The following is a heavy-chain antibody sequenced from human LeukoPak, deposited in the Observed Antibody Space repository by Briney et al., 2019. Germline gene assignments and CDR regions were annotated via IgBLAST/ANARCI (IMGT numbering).Heavy chain of an antibody. CDR2: IHTSGST. CDR1: GGSISSGSYY. Sequence: SETLSLTCTVSGGSISSGSYYWSWIRQPAGKGLEWIGRIHTSGSTNYSPSLKSRVTMSVDTSKNQFSPKLSSVTAADTAVYYCARDRYYYDSSARYFDYWGQGTLVTVSS. CDR3: ARDRYYYDSSARYFDY. V-gene: IGHV4-61*02. D-gene: IGHD3-22*01. J-gene: IGHJ4*02.